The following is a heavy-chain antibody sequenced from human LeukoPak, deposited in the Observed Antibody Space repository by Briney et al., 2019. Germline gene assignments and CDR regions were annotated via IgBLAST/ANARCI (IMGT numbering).Heavy chain of an antibody. D-gene: IGHD4-17*01. J-gene: IGHJ4*02. V-gene: IGHV3-23*01. CDR3: TRDDYGETFDY. Sequence: PGGSLRLSCAASGFTFSSHGMNWVRQAPGKGLEWVSGISGSGVITYYADSVKGRFTISRDNSQNTLYLQMNSLRAEDTAVYYCTRDDYGETFDYWGQGTLITVSS. CDR1: GFTFSSHG. CDR2: ISGSGVIT.